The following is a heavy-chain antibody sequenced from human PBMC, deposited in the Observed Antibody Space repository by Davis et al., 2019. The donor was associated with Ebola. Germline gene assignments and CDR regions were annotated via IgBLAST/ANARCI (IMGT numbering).Heavy chain of an antibody. CDR1: GYTFTNYW. CDR2: IYPSDSDT. V-gene: IGHV5-51*01. Sequence: KVSCKGSGYTFTNYWIGWVRQMPGRGLEWMGIIYPSDSDTRYSPSFQGQVTISVDKSISTAYLQWSSLKASDTAMYFCARQGIDTSMVDYHYYAMDVWGQGTTVTVSS. CDR3: ARQGIDTSMVDYHYYAMDV. D-gene: IGHD5-18*01. J-gene: IGHJ6*02.